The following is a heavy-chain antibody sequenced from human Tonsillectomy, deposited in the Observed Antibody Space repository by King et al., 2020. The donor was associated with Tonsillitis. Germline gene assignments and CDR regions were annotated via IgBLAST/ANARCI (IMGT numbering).Heavy chain of an antibody. Sequence: VQLVESGGGLVQPGGSLRLSCGASEFTFSSYAMSWVRQAPGKGLEWVSAISGSGSRTYYTDSVKGRFTISRDNSKNTLYLQMNSLRAEDTAIYYCAKVRWVVSLDCFDYWGQGTLVAVSS. CDR2: ISGSGSRT. V-gene: IGHV3-23*04. D-gene: IGHD3/OR15-3a*01. CDR3: AKVRWVVSLDCFDY. J-gene: IGHJ4*02. CDR1: EFTFSSYA.